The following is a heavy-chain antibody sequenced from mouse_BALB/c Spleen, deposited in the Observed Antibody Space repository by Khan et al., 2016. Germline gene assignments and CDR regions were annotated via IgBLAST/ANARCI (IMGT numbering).Heavy chain of an antibody. D-gene: IGHD1-1*01. J-gene: IGHJ3*01. CDR2: IHYSGST. V-gene: IGHV3-1*02. Sequence: EVQLQESGPDLVKPSQSLSLTCTVTGFSITSDYSWHWIRQFPGNKLEWMGYIHYSGSTNYNPSLKSRISITRDTSQNQFFLQLNSVTTEDAATCYCAGYYYGGAPWFAYWGQGTLVTVSA. CDR1: GFSITSDYS. CDR3: AGYYYGGAPWFAY.